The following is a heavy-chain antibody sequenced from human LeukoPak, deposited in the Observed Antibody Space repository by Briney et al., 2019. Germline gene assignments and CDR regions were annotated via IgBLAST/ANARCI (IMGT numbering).Heavy chain of an antibody. CDR2: INRDGSST. Sequence: SGGSLRLSCAASGFTFSNYWMHWVRQAPGTGLVWVSRINRDGSSTDYLDSVKGRFTISRDNARNTLYLQMNSLRAEDTAVYYCARVPYVFDLWGQGTMVTVSS. CDR1: GFTFSNYW. J-gene: IGHJ3*01. CDR3: ARVPYVFDL. V-gene: IGHV3-74*01.